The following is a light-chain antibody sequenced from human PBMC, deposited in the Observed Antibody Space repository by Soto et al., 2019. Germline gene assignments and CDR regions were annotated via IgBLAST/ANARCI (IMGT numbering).Light chain of an antibody. J-gene: IGKJ5*01. CDR3: QQYENLPT. CDR2: AAS. Sequence: DIQMTQSPCSVSASVGDRGTLTCRASQGISSWLAWYHQKPGKAPKLLIYAASNLEAGVPPRFRGSGSGTDFTFTISRLQPEDIATYYCQQYENLPTFGQGTRLEI. V-gene: IGKV1-33*01. CDR1: QGISSW.